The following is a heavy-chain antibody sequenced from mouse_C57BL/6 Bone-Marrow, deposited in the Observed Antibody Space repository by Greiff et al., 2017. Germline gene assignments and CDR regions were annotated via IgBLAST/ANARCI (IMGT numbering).Heavy chain of an antibody. CDR2: IDPEDGET. Sequence: EVQGVEPGAELVKPGASVKLSCTASGFNIKDYYMHWVKQRTEQGLEWIGRIDPEDGETKYAPKFQGKATITADTSSNTAYLQLSSLTSEDTAVYYCAPYYYGSRSREDYFDYWGQGTTLTVSS. CDR1: GFNIKDYY. CDR3: APYYYGSRSREDYFDY. V-gene: IGHV14-2*01. D-gene: IGHD1-1*01. J-gene: IGHJ2*01.